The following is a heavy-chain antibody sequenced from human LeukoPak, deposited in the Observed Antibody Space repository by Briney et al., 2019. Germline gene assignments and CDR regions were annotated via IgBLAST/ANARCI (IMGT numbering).Heavy chain of an antibody. D-gene: IGHD3-10*01. Sequence: GESLQISCTGSGYSFTTYWIAWVRQMPGKGLEWLGIIFPSDSDTRYSPSFQGQVIISADKSISTAYLQWSSPEASDTAMYYCARLGSGLDYWGQGTLVTVSS. CDR1: GYSFTTYW. J-gene: IGHJ4*02. V-gene: IGHV5-51*01. CDR2: IFPSDSDT. CDR3: ARLGSGLDY.